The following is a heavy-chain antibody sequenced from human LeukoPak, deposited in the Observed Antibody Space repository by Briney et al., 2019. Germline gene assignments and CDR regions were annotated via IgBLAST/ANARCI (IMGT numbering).Heavy chain of an antibody. V-gene: IGHV1-69*05. CDR1: GGTFSSYA. Sequence: GCSVKVSCKASGGTFSSYAISWVRQAPGQGLEWMGRIIPIFGTANYAQKFQGRVTITTDESTSTAYMELSSLRSEDTAVYYCARSDDSSGYYYPAWFDPWGQGTLVTVSS. D-gene: IGHD3-22*01. CDR3: ARSDDSSGYYYPAWFDP. J-gene: IGHJ5*02. CDR2: IIPIFGTA.